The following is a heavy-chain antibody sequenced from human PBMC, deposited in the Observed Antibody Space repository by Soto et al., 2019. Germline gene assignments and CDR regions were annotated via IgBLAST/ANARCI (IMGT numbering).Heavy chain of an antibody. CDR3: TTLGSYYDSSGYYYEFDFDY. CDR1: GFTFGDYA. Sequence: GGSLRLSCTASGFTFGDYAMSWFRQAPGKGLEWVGFIRSKAYGGTTEYAASVKGRFTISRDDSKSIAYLQMNSLKTEDTAVYYCTTLGSYYDSSGYYYEFDFDYWGQGTLVTVS. D-gene: IGHD3-22*01. V-gene: IGHV3-49*03. CDR2: IRSKAYGGTT. J-gene: IGHJ4*02.